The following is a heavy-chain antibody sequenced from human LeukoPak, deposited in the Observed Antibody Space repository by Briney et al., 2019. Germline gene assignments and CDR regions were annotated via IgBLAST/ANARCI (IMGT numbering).Heavy chain of an antibody. V-gene: IGHV1-69*05. CDR3: ARDGTYGSGSPM. D-gene: IGHD3-10*01. CDR1: GGTFSSYA. J-gene: IGHJ4*02. CDR2: IIPIFGTA. Sequence: SVKVSCKASGGTFSSYAISWVRQAPRQGLEWMGRIIPIFGTANYAQKFQGRVTITTDESTSTAYMELSSLRSEDTAVYYCARDGTYGSGSPMWGQGTLVTVSS.